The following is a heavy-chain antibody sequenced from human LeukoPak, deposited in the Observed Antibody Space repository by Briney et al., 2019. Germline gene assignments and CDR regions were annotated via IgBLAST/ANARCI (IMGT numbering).Heavy chain of an antibody. CDR2: IYYSGHA. Sequence: SETLSLTCTVSGGSISGYFWNWIRQPPGKGLEWIGNIYYSGHANYKPSLESRVTISLDTSKNQFSLKLSSVTAADTAVYYCARGVRWGWYFDYWGQGTLVTVSS. D-gene: IGHD2-21*01. CDR1: GGSISGYF. CDR3: ARGVRWGWYFDY. V-gene: IGHV4-59*01. J-gene: IGHJ4*02.